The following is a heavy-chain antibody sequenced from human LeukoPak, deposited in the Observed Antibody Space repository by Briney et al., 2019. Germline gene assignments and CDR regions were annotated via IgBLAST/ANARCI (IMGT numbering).Heavy chain of an antibody. J-gene: IGHJ3*02. CDR3: ARGGGYDSSGYSFEAFDI. CDR2: IYSGGST. V-gene: IGHV3-53*01. D-gene: IGHD3-22*01. CDR1: GFTVSSNY. Sequence: PGGSLRLSCAASGFTVSSNYMSWVRQAPGKGLEWVSVIYSGGSTYYADSVKGRFTISRDNSKNTLYLQMNSLRAEDTAVYYCARGGGYDSSGYSFEAFDIWGQGTMVTVSS.